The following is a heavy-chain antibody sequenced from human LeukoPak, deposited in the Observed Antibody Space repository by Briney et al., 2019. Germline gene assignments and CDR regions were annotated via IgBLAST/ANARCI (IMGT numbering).Heavy chain of an antibody. CDR2: ITGSGAST. V-gene: IGHV3-23*01. J-gene: IGHJ4*02. D-gene: IGHD3-16*01. CDR3: VRGAPGDFDY. CDR1: GFTFRNYA. Sequence: GGSLRLSCVASGFTFRNYAVNWVRQAPGKGLEWVSVITGSGASTNYADSVGGRFTISRDNSKNTLYLEMNSLRAEDTAVYYCVRGAPGDFDYWGQGTLVTVSS.